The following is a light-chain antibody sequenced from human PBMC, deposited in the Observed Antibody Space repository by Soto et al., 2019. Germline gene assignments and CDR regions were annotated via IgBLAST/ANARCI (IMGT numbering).Light chain of an antibody. V-gene: IGLV1-51*02. CDR2: EDS. CDR1: GSNTGKNY. Sequence: QSVLTQPPSVSVAPGQKVTISCSGSGSNTGKNYVSWYQQLPGTAPKLLIYEDSRRPSGIPDRFSGSKPGTSATLGITGLQTGDEADYYCGSWDSSLSAVVFGTGTKVTVL. CDR3: GSWDSSLSAVV. J-gene: IGLJ1*01.